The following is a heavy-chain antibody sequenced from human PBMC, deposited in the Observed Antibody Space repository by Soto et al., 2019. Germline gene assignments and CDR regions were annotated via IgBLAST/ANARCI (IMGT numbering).Heavy chain of an antibody. D-gene: IGHD6-13*01. CDR1: GFPFSSYI. V-gene: IGHV3-21*01. CDR2: ISSSSSYI. J-gene: IGHJ4*02. Sequence: PGGSLILSCAASGFPFSSYIMNWVRQAPGKGLGWVSSISSSSSYIYYADSVKGRFTISRDNAKNSLYLQMNSLRAEDTAVYYCARDDRSSSSSDYWGQGTLVTVSS. CDR3: ARDDRSSSSSDY.